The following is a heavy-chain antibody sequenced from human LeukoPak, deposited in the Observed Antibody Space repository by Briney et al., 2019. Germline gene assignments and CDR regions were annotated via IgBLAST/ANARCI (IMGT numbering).Heavy chain of an antibody. V-gene: IGHV4-4*02. D-gene: IGHD2-21*02. CDR3: GKTDIYFNPIDY. CDR2: IHRDGRT. Sequence: PSETLSLTCAVSGVSISRSEWWIWVRQPPGQGLEWIGEIHRDGRTRYNPSLKSRVTMSMDYSKNQFSLSVTSVTAADTAIYYCGKTDIYFNPIDYWGPGSLVTVSS. CDR1: GVSISRSEW. J-gene: IGHJ4*02.